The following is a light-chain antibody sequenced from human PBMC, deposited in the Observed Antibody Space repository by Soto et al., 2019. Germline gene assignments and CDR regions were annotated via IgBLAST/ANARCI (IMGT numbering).Light chain of an antibody. CDR2: DVT. CDR1: SSDVGRYNY. V-gene: IGLV2-14*03. J-gene: IGLJ1*01. CDR3: NSYTGTSARDA. Sequence: QSALTQPASVSGSPGQSITISCTGTSSDVGRYNYVSWYQQYPGRAPKLIIFDVTNRPSGVSHRFSGSKSGTTASLTISGLQAEDEADYYCNSYTGTSARDAFGTGTKVTVL.